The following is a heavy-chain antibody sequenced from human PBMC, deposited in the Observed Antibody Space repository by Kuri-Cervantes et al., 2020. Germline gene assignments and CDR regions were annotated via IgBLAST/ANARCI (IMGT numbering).Heavy chain of an antibody. V-gene: IGHV1-24*01. CDR3: ARETPQYCSSTSCYYWDY. CDR2: FDPEDGET. D-gene: IGHD2-2*01. J-gene: IGHJ4*02. Sequence: ASVKVSCKVSGYTLIELSMHWVRQAPGKGLEWMGGFDPEDGETIYAQKFQGRVTMTEDTSTDTAYMELSSLRSEDTAVYYCARETPQYCSSTSCYYWDYWGQGTLVTVSS. CDR1: GYTLIELS.